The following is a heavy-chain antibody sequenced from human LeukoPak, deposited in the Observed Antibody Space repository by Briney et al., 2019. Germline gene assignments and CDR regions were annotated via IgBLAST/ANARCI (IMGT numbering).Heavy chain of an antibody. J-gene: IGHJ6*02. CDR3: ARAGADSAAYFYYAMDV. CDR1: GYTFTSYG. CDR2: ISGYNGDT. Sequence: ASVKVSCKTSGYTFTSYGISWVRQAPRQGLDWVGWISGYNGDTHYAQNLQDRVTMTTETSTSTAYMDVRSLRSHDTAVYYCARAGADSAAYFYYAMDVWGQGTTVTVSS. D-gene: IGHD2-15*01. V-gene: IGHV1-18*01.